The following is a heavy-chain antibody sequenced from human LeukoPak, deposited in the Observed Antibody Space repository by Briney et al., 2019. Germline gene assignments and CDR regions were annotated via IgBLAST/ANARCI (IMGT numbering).Heavy chain of an antibody. J-gene: IGHJ4*02. Sequence: ASVKVSCKASGGTFSSYAISWVRQAPGQGLEWMGGIIPIFGTANYAQKFQGRVTITANESTSTAFMERSSLRSEDTAVYYCARAQTGYCSSTSCYVFDYWGQGTLVTVSS. CDR2: IIPIFGTA. CDR1: GGTFSSYA. CDR3: ARAQTGYCSSTSCYVFDY. V-gene: IGHV1-69*01. D-gene: IGHD2-2*03.